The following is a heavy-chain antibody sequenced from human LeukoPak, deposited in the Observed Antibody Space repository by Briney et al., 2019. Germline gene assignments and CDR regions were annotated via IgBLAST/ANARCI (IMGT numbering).Heavy chain of an antibody. J-gene: IGHJ6*02. CDR1: GFTFSSYG. CDR2: ISYDGSNK. D-gene: IGHD1-20*01. Sequence: PGGSLRLSCAASGFTFSSYGMHWVRQAPGKGLEWVAVISYDGSNKYYADSVKGRFTISRDNSKNTLYLQMNSLRAEDTAVYYCAKDWYNWNDVWYYYYGMDVWGQGTTVTVSS. CDR3: AKDWYNWNDVWYYYYGMDV. V-gene: IGHV3-30*18.